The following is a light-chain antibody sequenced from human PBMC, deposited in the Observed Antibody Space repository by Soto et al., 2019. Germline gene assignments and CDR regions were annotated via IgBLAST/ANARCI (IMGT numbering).Light chain of an antibody. Sequence: AIQITQSPSSLSASVGDRVTITCRASQGIKNDVGWYQQKPGKAPKLLIYAASSLQSGVPPRFSGSGSGTDFTLTISSLQPEDFATYYCLQDYNYPYTFGQGTKWISN. J-gene: IGKJ2*01. V-gene: IGKV1-6*01. CDR2: AAS. CDR3: LQDYNYPYT. CDR1: QGIKND.